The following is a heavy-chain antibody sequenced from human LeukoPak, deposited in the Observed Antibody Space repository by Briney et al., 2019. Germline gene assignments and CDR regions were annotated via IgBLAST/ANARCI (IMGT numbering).Heavy chain of an antibody. D-gene: IGHD3-10*01. J-gene: IGHJ4*02. CDR2: ISISGSYI. Sequence: PGGSLRLSCAASGFTFSSYNMNWVRQAPGKGLEWVSSISISGSYIHYADPVKGRFTISRDNAKNSLYLQMNSLRADDTAVYYCAGGADYGPGSYYRDYWGQGTLVTVSS. V-gene: IGHV3-21*01. CDR1: GFTFSSYN. CDR3: AGGADYGPGSYYRDY.